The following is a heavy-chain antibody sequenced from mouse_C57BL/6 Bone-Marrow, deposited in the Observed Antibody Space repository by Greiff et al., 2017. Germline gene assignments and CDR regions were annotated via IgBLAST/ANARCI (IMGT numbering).Heavy chain of an antibody. V-gene: IGHV1-53*01. CDR3: ARKDYSNFYYFDY. J-gene: IGHJ2*01. CDR1: GYTFTSYW. CDR2: INPSNGGT. D-gene: IGHD2-5*01. Sequence: QVQLQQSGAELVKPGASVKLSCKASGYTFTSYWMHWVTQRPGQGLEWIGNINPSNGGTNYNEKFKSKATLTVDKSSSTAYMQLSSLTSEDSAVYYCARKDYSNFYYFDYWGQGTTLTVSS.